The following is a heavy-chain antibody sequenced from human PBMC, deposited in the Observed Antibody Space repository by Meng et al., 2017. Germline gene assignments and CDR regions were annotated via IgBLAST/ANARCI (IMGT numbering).Heavy chain of an antibody. J-gene: IGHJ5*02. CDR1: GGSISSGRYY. CDR2: IYYSGST. D-gene: IGHD4/OR15-4a*01. V-gene: IGHV4-30-4*01. Sequence: QVQLQESGPGLVKPSQTLSLTCTVSGGSISSGRYYWSWIRQPPGKGLEWIGYIYYSGSTHYNPSLKSRVIISLDTSKNQFSLKLSSVTAADTAVYYCARRGADYGAFDPWGQGTLVTVSS. CDR3: ARRGADYGAFDP.